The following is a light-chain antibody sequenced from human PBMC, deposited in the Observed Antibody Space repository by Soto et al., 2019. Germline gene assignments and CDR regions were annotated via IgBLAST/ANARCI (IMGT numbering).Light chain of an antibody. J-gene: IGKJ2*01. CDR3: QRYDISPFP. V-gene: IGKV3-20*01. CDR1: QSVSSTY. CDR2: GAS. Sequence: EIVLTQSPGTLSLSPGERATLSCRASQSVSSTYLAWYQQKPGQAPRLLIDGASSRATGIPDRFSGSGSGTDFALTISRLEPEDFEVYYCQRYDISPFPFGQGTKLEIK.